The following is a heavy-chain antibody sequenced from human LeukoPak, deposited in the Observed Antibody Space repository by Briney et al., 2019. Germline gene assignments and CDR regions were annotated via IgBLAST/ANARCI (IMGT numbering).Heavy chain of an antibody. J-gene: IGHJ4*02. V-gene: IGHV4-39*01. Sequence: SETLSLTCTVSGGSISSSSYYWGWIRQPPGKGLEWIGSIYYSGNTYYNPSLKSRVTISVDTSKNQFSLKLSSVTAADTAVYYCARYITGWAAFDYWGQGTLVTVSS. CDR1: GGSISSSSYY. D-gene: IGHD6-19*01. CDR3: ARYITGWAAFDY. CDR2: IYYSGNT.